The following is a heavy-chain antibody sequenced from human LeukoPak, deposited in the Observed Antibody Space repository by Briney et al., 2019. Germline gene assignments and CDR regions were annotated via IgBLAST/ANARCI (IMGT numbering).Heavy chain of an antibody. Sequence: SETLSLTCTVSGGSISSGSYYWSWIRQPAGKGLEWIGRIYTSGSTNYNRSLKSRVTIAVDTSKSQFSLKLSSVTAADTAVYYCARGLTMVRGVIGYYYYYMDVWGKGTTVTISS. CDR1: GGSISSGSYY. CDR2: IYTSGST. J-gene: IGHJ6*03. CDR3: ARGLTMVRGVIGYYYYYMDV. D-gene: IGHD3-10*01. V-gene: IGHV4-61*02.